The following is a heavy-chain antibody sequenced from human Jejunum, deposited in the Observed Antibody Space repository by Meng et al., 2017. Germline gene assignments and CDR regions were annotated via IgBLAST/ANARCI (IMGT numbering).Heavy chain of an antibody. J-gene: IGHJ4*02. V-gene: IGHV4-4*02. CDR3: ARAIRERYFDS. D-gene: IGHD1-14*01. Sequence: VQLQGPGPALVPSSGTPSPTCTVSGAPTTAPFYWTWIRQAPGKGLEWIGEVWPSGATYYNPSLSSRITISIDTSNNQFSLEVAFLTAADTAVYYCARAIRERYFDSWGQGTLVTVSS. CDR2: VWPSGAT. CDR1: GAPTTAPFY.